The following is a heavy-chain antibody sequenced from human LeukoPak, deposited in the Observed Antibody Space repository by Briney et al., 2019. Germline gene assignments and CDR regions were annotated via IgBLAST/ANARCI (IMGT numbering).Heavy chain of an antibody. Sequence: GASVKVSCKASGYTFTGYYMHWVRQAPGQGLEWMGWINPNSGGTNYAQKFQGRVTMTRDTSISTAYMELSRLRSDDTAVYYCARVHFWMAAAGTESDYWGQGTLVTVSS. V-gene: IGHV1-2*02. D-gene: IGHD6-13*01. J-gene: IGHJ4*02. CDR1: GYTFTGYY. CDR2: INPNSGGT. CDR3: ARVHFWMAAAGTESDY.